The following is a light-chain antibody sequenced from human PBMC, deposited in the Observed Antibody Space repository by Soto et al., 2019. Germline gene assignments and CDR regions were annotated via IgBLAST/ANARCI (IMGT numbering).Light chain of an antibody. CDR3: ATWDSALSAVV. CDR1: SSNLGDNS. V-gene: IGLV1-51*01. CDR2: DNN. Sequence: QSVLTQPPSMSAATGQMVAISCSVTSSNLGDNSVSWYQHFPGTAPKVLIYDNNRRPSGIPVRFSGSKSGTSATLTIIGLQTGDEAEYYCATWDSALSAVVFGGGTKLTF. J-gene: IGLJ3*02.